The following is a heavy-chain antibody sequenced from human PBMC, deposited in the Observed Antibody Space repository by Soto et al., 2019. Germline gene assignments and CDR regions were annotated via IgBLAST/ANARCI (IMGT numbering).Heavy chain of an antibody. CDR1: GFTFSSYG. J-gene: IGHJ4*02. Sequence: PGGSLRLSCAASGFTFSSYGMHWVRQAPGKGLEWVAVISYDGSNKYYADAVKGRFTISRDNSKNTLYLQMNSLRAEDTAVYYCAKGPLWELPGNYYFDYWGQGTLVTVSS. D-gene: IGHD1-26*01. CDR2: ISYDGSNK. V-gene: IGHV3-30*18. CDR3: AKGPLWELPGNYYFDY.